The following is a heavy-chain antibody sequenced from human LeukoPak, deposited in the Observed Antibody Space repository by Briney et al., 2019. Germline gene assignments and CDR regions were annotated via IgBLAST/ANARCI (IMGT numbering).Heavy chain of an antibody. CDR3: TKTRVAAAGDY. D-gene: IGHD6-13*01. Sequence: GGSLRLSCAASGFTFSSYWMSWVRQAPGKGLEWVANIKQDGSDKYYVDSVKGRFTNSRDNAKNSLYLQMIGLRAEDTAVYYCTKTRVAAAGDYWGQGTLVTVSS. V-gene: IGHV3-7*01. CDR1: GFTFSSYW. J-gene: IGHJ4*02. CDR2: IKQDGSDK.